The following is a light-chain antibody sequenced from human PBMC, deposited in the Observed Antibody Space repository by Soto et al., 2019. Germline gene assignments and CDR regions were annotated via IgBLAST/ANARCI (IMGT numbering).Light chain of an antibody. V-gene: IGKV3-15*01. CDR1: QSISNS. CDR3: QQYNNWPPRT. Sequence: EIVMTQSPASLSVSPGETATLSCRASQSISNSLAWYQQKPGQAPSLLIYGASTRATGIPARFSGSGSGTEFTLSVSSLQSEDSALYYCQQYNNWPPRTFGQGTKLEIK. J-gene: IGKJ2*01. CDR2: GAS.